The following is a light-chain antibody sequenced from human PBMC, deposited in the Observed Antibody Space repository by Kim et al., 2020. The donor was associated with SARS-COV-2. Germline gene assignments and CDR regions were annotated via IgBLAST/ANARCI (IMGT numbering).Light chain of an antibody. CDR2: EDD. J-gene: IGLJ2*01. V-gene: IGLV6-57*04. Sequence: NFMVTQPYSVSESPGKTVTISCTRSSGSIDDNYVQWYQQRPGGVPTTVIYEDDQRPSGVSDRFSGSIDNSSNSASLTISGLRTEDEADYYCQSYNRDNVLFGGGTQLTVL. CDR3: QSYNRDNVL. CDR1: SGSIDDNY.